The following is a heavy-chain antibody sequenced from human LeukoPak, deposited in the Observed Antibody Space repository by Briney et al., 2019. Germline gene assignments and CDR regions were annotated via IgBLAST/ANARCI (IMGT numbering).Heavy chain of an antibody. CDR1: GGSISSSSYY. Sequence: PSETLSLTCIVSGGSISSSSYYWGWIRQPPGKGLEWIGSIHYSGSNYYNPSLKSRVTISVDTPKNQFSLKLSSVTAADTAVYYCARRAGSGSTKVFDIWGQGTMVTVSS. CDR2: IHYSGSN. CDR3: ARRAGSGSTKVFDI. V-gene: IGHV4-39*01. D-gene: IGHD3-10*01. J-gene: IGHJ3*02.